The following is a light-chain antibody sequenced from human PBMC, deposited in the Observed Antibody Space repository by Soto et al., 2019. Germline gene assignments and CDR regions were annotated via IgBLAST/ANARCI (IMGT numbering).Light chain of an antibody. CDR2: KAS. J-gene: IGKJ1*01. CDR1: QSIGSW. V-gene: IGKV1-5*03. Sequence: DIQMTQSPSTLSASVGDRVTITCRASQSIGSWLAWYQQKPGKAPKLLIYKASSLESGVPSRFSGSGSGKEFTLTISSLQPDDFATYYCQQYNSYSTFGQGTKVEIK. CDR3: QQYNSYST.